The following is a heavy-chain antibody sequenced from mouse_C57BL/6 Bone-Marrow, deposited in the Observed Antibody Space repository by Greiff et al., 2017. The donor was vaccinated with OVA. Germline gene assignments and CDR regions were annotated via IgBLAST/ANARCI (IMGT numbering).Heavy chain of an antibody. CDR1: GFTLSSYA. CDR3: TIDLGGWLIRMDY. D-gene: IGHD2-3*01. Sequence: EVQLVESGEGLVKPGGSLKLSCAASGFTLSSYAMSWVRQTTEKRLEWVAYISSGGDYIYYADTVKGRFTISRDNARNTLYRQMILLEYEDTAMYYCTIDLGGWLIRMDYWGQGTSVTVSS. CDR2: ISSGGDYI. V-gene: IGHV5-9-1*02. J-gene: IGHJ4*01.